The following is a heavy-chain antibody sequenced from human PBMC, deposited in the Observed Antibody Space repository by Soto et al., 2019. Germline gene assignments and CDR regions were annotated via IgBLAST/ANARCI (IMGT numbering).Heavy chain of an antibody. D-gene: IGHD5-12*01. V-gene: IGHV4-34*01. CDR3: ARGQEGIVATH. J-gene: IGHJ4*02. CDR1: GGSLTGYY. CDR2: VKDGGST. Sequence: QVQLQQWGAGLLKPSETLSLTCTVNGGSLTGYYWSWIRQPPGKGLEWIGEVKDGGSTNYSPSLRGRVAISADTSKTHFSLRLHSVTAADTAVYFCARGQEGIVATHWDQGALVTVSS.